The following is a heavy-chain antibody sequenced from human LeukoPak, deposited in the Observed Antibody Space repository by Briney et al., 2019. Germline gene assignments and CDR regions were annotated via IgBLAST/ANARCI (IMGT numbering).Heavy chain of an antibody. CDR1: GFTFTSSA. J-gene: IGHJ5*02. D-gene: IGHD3-10*01. V-gene: IGHV1-58*02. CDR2: IVVGSGNT. CDR3: ARDRITMVRGVPNWFDP. Sequence: TSVKVSCKASGFTFTSSAMQWVRQARGQRLEWIGWIVVGSGNTNYAQKFQERVTITRDMSTSTAHMELSRLRSDDTAVYYCARDRITMVRGVPNWFDPWGQGTLVTVSS.